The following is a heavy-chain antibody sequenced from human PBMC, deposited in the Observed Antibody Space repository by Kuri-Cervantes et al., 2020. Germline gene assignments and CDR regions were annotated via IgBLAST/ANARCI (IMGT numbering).Heavy chain of an antibody. V-gene: IGHV3-21*01. D-gene: IGHD3-10*01. J-gene: IGHJ6*02. CDR3: AKDRGGGMDV. CDR2: ISSSSSYI. CDR1: GFTFSSYS. Sequence: GGSLRLSCAASGFTFSSYSMNWVRQAPGKGLEWVSSISSSSSYIYYADSVKGRLTISRDNAKNSLYLQMNSLRAEDTAVYYCAKDRGGGMDVWGQGTTVTVSS.